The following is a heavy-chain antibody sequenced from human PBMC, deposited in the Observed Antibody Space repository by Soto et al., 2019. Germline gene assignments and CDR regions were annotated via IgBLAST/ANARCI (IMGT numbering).Heavy chain of an antibody. J-gene: IGHJ4*02. CDR3: ARMADDDYIWGSYRHPYFDY. D-gene: IGHD3-16*02. CDR1: GFSLSNARMC. Sequence: QVTLKESGPVLVKPTETLTLTCTVSGFSLSNARMCVSWIRQPPGKALEWLAHIFSNDEKSYSTSLKSRLTISTDTSKSQVVLTMTDMDPVDTATYYCARMADDDYIWGSYRHPYFDYWGQGTLVTVSS. V-gene: IGHV2-26*01. CDR2: IFSNDEK.